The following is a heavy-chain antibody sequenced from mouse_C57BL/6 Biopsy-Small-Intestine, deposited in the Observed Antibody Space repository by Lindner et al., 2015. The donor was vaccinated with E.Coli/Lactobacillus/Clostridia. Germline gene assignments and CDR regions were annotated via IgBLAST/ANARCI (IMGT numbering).Heavy chain of an antibody. CDR3: ASRELTGTFAY. CDR2: IYPGDGDT. V-gene: IGHV1-80*01. CDR1: GYTFTDYY. D-gene: IGHD4-1*01. J-gene: IGHJ3*01. Sequence: LQESGASVKMSCKASGYTFTDYYMNWVKQSHGKGLEWIGQIYPGDGDTNYNGKFKGKATLTADKSSSTAYMQLSSLTSEDSAVYFCASRELTGTFAYWGQGTLVTVSA.